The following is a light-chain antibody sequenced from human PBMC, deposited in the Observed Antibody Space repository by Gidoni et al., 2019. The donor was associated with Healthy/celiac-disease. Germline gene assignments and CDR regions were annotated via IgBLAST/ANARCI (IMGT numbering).Light chain of an antibody. Sequence: QSVLTQPPSASGTPGQRVPISCSGSSSNIGSNTVNWYQQLPGTAPKLLIYSNNPRPSGVPARFSGSKSGTSASLAISGLQSEDEADYYCAAWDDSLNGWVFGGGTKLTVL. CDR2: SNN. CDR3: AAWDDSLNGWV. V-gene: IGLV1-44*01. J-gene: IGLJ3*02. CDR1: SSNIGSNT.